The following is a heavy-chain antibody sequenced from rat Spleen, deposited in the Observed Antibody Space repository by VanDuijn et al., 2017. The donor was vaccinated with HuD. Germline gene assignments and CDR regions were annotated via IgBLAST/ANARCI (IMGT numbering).Heavy chain of an antibody. CDR3: ARHSAAPVYVMDA. CDR1: GFTFSNYD. Sequence: EVQLVESGGGLVQPGRSMKLSCAASGFTFSNYDMAWVRQAPKKGLEWVATISFDGSSNNYRDSVKGRFTISRDNAKSTLYLQMSSLRSEDTATYYCARHSAAPVYVMDAWGPGTMVTVSS. J-gene: IGHJ1*01. D-gene: IGHD3-1*01. CDR2: ISFDGSSN. V-gene: IGHV5-22*01.